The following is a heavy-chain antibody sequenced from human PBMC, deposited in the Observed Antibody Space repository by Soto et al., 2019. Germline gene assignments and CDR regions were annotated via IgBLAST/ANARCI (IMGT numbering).Heavy chain of an antibody. D-gene: IGHD6-19*01. CDR1: GFTFSSYA. CDR3: AEDNVKQWLVRDRYFDP. V-gene: IGHV3-23*01. CDR2: ISGSGGST. Sequence: HPGGSLRLSCAASGFTFSSYAMSWVRQAPGKGLEWVSAISGSGGSTYYADSVKGRFTISRDNSKNTLYLQMNSLRAEDTAVYYCAEDNVKQWLVRDRYFDPWGQGTLVTVSS. J-gene: IGHJ5*02.